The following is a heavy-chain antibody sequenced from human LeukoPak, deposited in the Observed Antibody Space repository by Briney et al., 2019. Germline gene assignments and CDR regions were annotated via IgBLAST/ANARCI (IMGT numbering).Heavy chain of an antibody. CDR2: ISGSGDRT. J-gene: IGHJ4*02. CDR3: AGTSYVSGLYFPAD. CDR1: GFTFSSYA. V-gene: IGHV3-23*01. Sequence: GGSLRLSCAASGFTFSSYAMSWVRQAPGKGLEWVSDISGSGDRTYYANSVKGRFTISRDNAKNSLYLQMNSLGAEDTAVYYCAGTSYVSGLYFPADWGQGTLVTVSS. D-gene: IGHD6-25*01.